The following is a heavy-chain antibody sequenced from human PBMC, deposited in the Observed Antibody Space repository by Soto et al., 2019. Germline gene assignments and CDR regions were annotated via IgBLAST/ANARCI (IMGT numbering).Heavy chain of an antibody. CDR1: GIIFSNYA. CDR2: IYAGGTTT. D-gene: IGHD3-10*01. CDR3: AKDLIRGDGYVDFDY. Sequence: EVELLESGGGLVQPGGSLRLSCAASGIIFSNYAMFWVRQAPGKGLDWVSTIYAGGTTTHYAESVKRRFTISRDNSNNRLYLQLNNVRAEDTAVYFCAKDLIRGDGYVDFDYWGQGTLVTVSS. V-gene: IGHV3-23*03. J-gene: IGHJ4*02.